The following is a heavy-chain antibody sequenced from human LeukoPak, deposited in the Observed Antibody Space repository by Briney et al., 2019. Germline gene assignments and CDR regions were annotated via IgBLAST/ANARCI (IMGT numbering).Heavy chain of an antibody. CDR1: GFTFSSYG. J-gene: IGHJ5*02. D-gene: IGHD1-1*01. V-gene: IGHV3-33*01. CDR3: ARGTSPVNTNWFDP. CDR2: IWYDGSNK. Sequence: GGSLRLSCAASGFTFSSYGMHWVRQAPGKGLEWVAVIWYDGSNKYYADSVKGRFTISRDNSKNTLYLQMNSLRAEDTAVYYCARGTSPVNTNWFDPWGQGTLVTVSS.